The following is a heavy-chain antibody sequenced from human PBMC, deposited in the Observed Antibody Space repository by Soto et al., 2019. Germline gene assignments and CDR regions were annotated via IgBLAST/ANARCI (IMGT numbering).Heavy chain of an antibody. J-gene: IGHJ4*02. CDR3: ARQYSSGWHFDY. D-gene: IGHD6-19*01. V-gene: IGHV4-34*09. CDR1: GGSFSGYY. Sequence: SETLSLTCAVYGGSFSGYYWSWIRQPPGKGLEWIGEINHSGSTNYNPSLKSRVTISVDTSKNQFSLKLSSVTAADAAVYYCARQYSSGWHFDYWGQGTLVTVSS. CDR2: INHSGST.